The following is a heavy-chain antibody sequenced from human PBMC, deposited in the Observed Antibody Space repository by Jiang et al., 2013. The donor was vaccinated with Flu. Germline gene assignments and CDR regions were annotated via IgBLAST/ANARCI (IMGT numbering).Heavy chain of an antibody. CDR2: INAGNGNT. V-gene: IGHV1-3*01. J-gene: IGHJ6*04. D-gene: IGHD7-27*01. CDR1: GYTFTSYA. Sequence: GAEVKKPGASVKVSCKASGYTFTSYAMHWVRQAPGQRLEWMGWINAGNGNTKYSQKFQGRVTITRDTSASTAYMELSSLRSEDTAVYYCARDRSYVGTGYYYYGMDVWGKGTTVTVSS. CDR3: ARDRSYVGTGYYYYGMDV.